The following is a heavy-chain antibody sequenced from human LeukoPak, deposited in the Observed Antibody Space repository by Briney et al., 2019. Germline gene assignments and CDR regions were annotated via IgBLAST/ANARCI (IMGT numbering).Heavy chain of an antibody. CDR1: GDSVTGYF. CDR2: IYKIGTT. D-gene: IGHD2-15*01. Sequence: SETLSLTCTVFGDSVTGYFLNRVRQPPGKGLEWIGHIYKIGTTNYNPSLKSRLTISADTSKNQFSLQLRSVTAADTAVYYCVIGVGWQPDYWGQGALVTVSS. CDR3: VIGVGWQPDY. V-gene: IGHV4-59*02. J-gene: IGHJ4*02.